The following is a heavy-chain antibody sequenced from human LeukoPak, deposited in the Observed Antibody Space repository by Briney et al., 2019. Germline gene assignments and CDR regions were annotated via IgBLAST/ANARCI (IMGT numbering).Heavy chain of an antibody. CDR1: GFTFTSSA. CDR2: IVVGSDNT. CDR3: AAGEMATFAAFDI. Sequence: ASVKVSCKASGFTFTSSAVQWVRQARGRRLEWIGWIVVGSDNTNYAQKFQERVTITRDMSTSTAYMELSSLRSEDTAVYYCAAGEMATFAAFDIWGQGTMVTVSS. J-gene: IGHJ3*02. V-gene: IGHV1-58*01. D-gene: IGHD5-24*01.